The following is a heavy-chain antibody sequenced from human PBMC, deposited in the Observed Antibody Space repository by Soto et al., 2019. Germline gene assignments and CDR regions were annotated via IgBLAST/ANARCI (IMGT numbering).Heavy chain of an antibody. D-gene: IGHD7-27*01. CDR2: INHSGST. CDR3: ARGLTKGIDY. Sequence: SETLSLTCAVYGGSFSGYYWSWIRQPPGKGLEWIGEINHSGSTNYDPSLKSRVTISVDTSKNQFSLKLSSVTAADTAVYYCARGLTKGIDYWGQGTLVTVSS. V-gene: IGHV4-34*01. J-gene: IGHJ4*02. CDR1: GGSFSGYY.